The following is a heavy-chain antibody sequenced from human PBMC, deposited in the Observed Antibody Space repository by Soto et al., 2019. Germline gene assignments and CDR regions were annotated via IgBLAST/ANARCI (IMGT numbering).Heavy chain of an antibody. Sequence: SCAASGFTFRNYAMTWVRQATGQGLEYVSSITENGADTYYASSVKGRFTISRDNSKNTLYLQMNSLRAEDTAIYYCAKGVLDRGVDSWGQGTLVTVSS. V-gene: IGHV3-23*01. CDR2: ITENGADT. CDR3: AKGVLDRGVDS. CDR1: GFTFRNYA. D-gene: IGHD6-6*01. J-gene: IGHJ4*02.